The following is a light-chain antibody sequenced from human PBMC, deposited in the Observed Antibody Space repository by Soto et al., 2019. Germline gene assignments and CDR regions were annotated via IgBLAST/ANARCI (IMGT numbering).Light chain of an antibody. J-gene: IGLJ2*01. V-gene: IGLV1-40*01. CDR3: QSYDSILVVV. CDR2: GNS. CDR1: SSNIGAGYD. Sequence: QSVLTQPPSVSGAPGQRVTISCTGSSSNIGAGYDVHWYQQLPGTAPKLLIYGNSNRPSGVPDRFSGSKSGNSASLAITGLQAEDEADYYCQSYDSILVVVFGGGTKLTVL.